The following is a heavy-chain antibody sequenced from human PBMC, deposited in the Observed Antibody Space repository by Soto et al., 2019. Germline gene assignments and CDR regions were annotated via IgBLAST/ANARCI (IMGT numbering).Heavy chain of an antibody. J-gene: IGHJ5*02. CDR3: ARERGRFRGGNNWFDP. V-gene: IGHV3-30*09. CDR2: ISDDGVNE. CDR1: GFTFRSYA. D-gene: IGHD3-10*01. Sequence: QVQLVESGGGVVQPGRSLRLSCAASGFTFRSYAFHWVRQAPGKGLEWVAVISDDGVNEFYAASLKGRFAISRDNSRNTLSLEMHYLRAEDTAMYYCARERGRFRGGNNWFDPWGQGTLVTVSS.